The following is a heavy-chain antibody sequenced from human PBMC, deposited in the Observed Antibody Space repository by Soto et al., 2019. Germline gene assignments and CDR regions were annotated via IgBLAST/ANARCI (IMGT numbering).Heavy chain of an antibody. D-gene: IGHD4-17*01. CDR2: IYYSGST. Sequence: PDTLSLTCTSSGGSIRRYCWSWMRQPPGKGMEWTGYIYYSGSTNYNPSLKSRVTISVDTSKNQFSLKLSSVTAADTAVYYCARAYGHYVVDYFASWGQGTLVTAPQ. CDR1: GGSIRRYC. CDR3: ARAYGHYVVDYFAS. J-gene: IGHJ4*02. V-gene: IGHV4-59*01.